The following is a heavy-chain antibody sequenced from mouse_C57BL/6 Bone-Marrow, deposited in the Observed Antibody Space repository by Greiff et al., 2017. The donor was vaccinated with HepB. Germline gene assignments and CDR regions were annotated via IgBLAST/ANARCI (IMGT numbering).Heavy chain of an antibody. CDR3: ARWGGDGPSG. CDR1: GYTFTSYW. J-gene: IGHJ4*01. Sequence: QVQLKQPGAELVMPGASVKLSCKASGYTFTSYWMHWVKQRPGQGLEWIGEIDPSDSYTNYNQKFKGKSTLTVDKSSSTAYMQLSSLTSEDSAVYYCARWGGDGPSGWGQGTSVTVSS. D-gene: IGHD2-3*01. CDR2: IDPSDSYT. V-gene: IGHV1-69*01.